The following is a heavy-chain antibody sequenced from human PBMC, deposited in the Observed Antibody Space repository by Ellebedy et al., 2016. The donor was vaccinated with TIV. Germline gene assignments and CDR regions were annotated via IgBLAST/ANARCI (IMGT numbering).Heavy chain of an antibody. Sequence: SQTLSLTCAVYGGSFTGFSWSWIRQPPGKGLEWIGEINRRGSTNYNPSLKSRAIISLDTSKNQFSLNLTSVTAADTAVYYCARVGWYFGWFDPWGQGTLVTVSS. V-gene: IGHV4-34*01. D-gene: IGHD6-19*01. CDR2: INRRGST. J-gene: IGHJ5*02. CDR1: GGSFTGFS. CDR3: ARVGWYFGWFDP.